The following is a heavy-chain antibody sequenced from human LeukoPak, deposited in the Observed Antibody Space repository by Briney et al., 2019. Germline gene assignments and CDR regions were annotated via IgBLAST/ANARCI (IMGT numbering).Heavy chain of an antibody. J-gene: IGHJ4*02. CDR2: IYTSGST. V-gene: IGHV4-4*07. Sequence: SETLSLTCTVSGGSISDYYWSWIRQPAGKGLEWIGRIYTSGSTNYNPSLKSRVTMSVDTSKNQFSLKLSSVTAADTAVYYCARAPIVVVPADYYFDYWGQGTLVTVSS. CDR3: ARAPIVVVPADYYFDY. D-gene: IGHD2-2*01. CDR1: GGSISDYY.